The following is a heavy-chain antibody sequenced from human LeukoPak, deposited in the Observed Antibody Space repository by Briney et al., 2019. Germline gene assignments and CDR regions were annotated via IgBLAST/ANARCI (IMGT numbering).Heavy chain of an antibody. CDR2: IYYSGST. D-gene: IGHD5-24*01. V-gene: IGHV4-59*01. J-gene: IGHJ6*03. CDR3: ARGGGMGHYYYYMDV. CDR1: GGSIISYY. Sequence: PSETLSLTCTVSGGSIISYYWSWIRQPPGKGLEWIGYIYYSGSTNYNPSLKSRVTIPVDTSKNQFSLKLSSVTAADTAVYYCARGGGMGHYYYYMDVWGKGTTVTISS.